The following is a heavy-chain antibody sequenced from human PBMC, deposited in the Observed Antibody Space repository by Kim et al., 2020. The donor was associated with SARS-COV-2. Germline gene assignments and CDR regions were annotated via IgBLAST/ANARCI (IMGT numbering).Heavy chain of an antibody. Sequence: EKNYVNSVKGRFTISRDNAKSSLYLQMTFLTADDTAVFYCARGGYSNFDFWGQGTRVTVSS. V-gene: IGHV3-7*01. J-gene: IGHJ4*02. D-gene: IGHD4-4*01. CDR3: ARGGYSNFDF. CDR2: EK.